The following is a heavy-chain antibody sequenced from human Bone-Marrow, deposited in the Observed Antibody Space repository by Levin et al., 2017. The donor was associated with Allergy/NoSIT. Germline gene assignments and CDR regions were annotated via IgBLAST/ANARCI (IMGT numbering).Heavy chain of an antibody. D-gene: IGHD2-15*01. J-gene: IGHJ4*02. V-gene: IGHV3-23*01. CDR2: ISGSGGST. CDR3: ATDLRSEDSPHPR. Sequence: PGGSLRLSCAASGFIFRNFAMSWVRQVPGKGLEWVSGISGSGGSTHYADSVKGRFTISRDNSKNTLYLSMSGLRAEATALYYCATDLRSEDSPHPRWGQGTLVTVSS. CDR1: GFIFRNFA.